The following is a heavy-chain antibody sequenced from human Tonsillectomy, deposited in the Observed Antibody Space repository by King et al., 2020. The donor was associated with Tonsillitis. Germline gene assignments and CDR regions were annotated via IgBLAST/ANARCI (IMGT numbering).Heavy chain of an antibody. J-gene: IGHJ2*01. D-gene: IGHD5-18*01. V-gene: IGHV4-4*02. CDR2: IYHSGST. CDR1: CGSISSSHW. Sequence: VQLQESGPGLVMPSGTLSLTCAVSCGSISSSHWLMCVRQPPGKGREWVGEIYHSGSTNYNPSLKSLVTISVDKTKNHFSLKVSSVTAADTAVYYCAGSQATARYFDLWGRGTLVTVSS. CDR3: AGSQATARYFDL.